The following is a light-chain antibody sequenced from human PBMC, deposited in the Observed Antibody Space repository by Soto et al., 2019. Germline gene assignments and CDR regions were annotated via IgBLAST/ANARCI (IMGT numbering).Light chain of an antibody. V-gene: IGLV4-60*02. CDR3: ETWDSNTRV. J-gene: IGLJ1*01. CDR1: SFHSSYI. Sequence: QPVLTQSSSASASLGSSVKLTCTLSSFHSSYIIAWHQQQPGKAPRYLMKLEGSGSYNKGSGVPDRFSGSSSGADRYLTISNLQFEDEADYYCETWDSNTRVFGTGTKVIVL. CDR2: LEGSGSY.